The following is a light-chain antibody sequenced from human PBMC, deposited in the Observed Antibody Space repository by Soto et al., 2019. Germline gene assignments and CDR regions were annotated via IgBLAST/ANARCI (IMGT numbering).Light chain of an antibody. CDR3: QQYYSTPWT. CDR1: QILYSSNNKNY. J-gene: IGKJ1*01. V-gene: IGKV4-1*01. Sequence: DIVMTQSPDSLAVSLGERATINCKSSQILYSSNNKNYLAWYQQKPGHPPELLIYWASTRESGVPDRFSGSGSGTDFTLTIRSMQDEDVAVYYCQQYYSTPWTFGQGTKVEIK. CDR2: WAS.